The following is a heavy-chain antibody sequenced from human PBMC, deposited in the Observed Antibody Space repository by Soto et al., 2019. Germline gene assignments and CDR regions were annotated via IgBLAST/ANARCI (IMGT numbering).Heavy chain of an antibody. CDR3: ARVPRAIFGVGLIRHAFDI. CDR2: INHSGST. CDR1: GGSFSGYY. J-gene: IGHJ3*02. D-gene: IGHD3-3*01. V-gene: IGHV4-34*01. Sequence: QVQLQQWGAGLLKPSETLSLTCAVYGGSFSGYYWSWIRQPPGKGLEWIGEINHSGSTNYNPSLKSRVTISVDTSKNQFSLKLSSVTAADTAVYYCARVPRAIFGVGLIRHAFDIWGQGTMVTVSS.